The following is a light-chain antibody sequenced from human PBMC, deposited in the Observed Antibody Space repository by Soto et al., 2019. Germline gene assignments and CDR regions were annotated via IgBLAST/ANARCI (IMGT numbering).Light chain of an antibody. J-gene: IGKJ1*01. CDR2: TTS. Sequence: DIHLTQSPSTLSASVGDRITITCRASQSISRWFAWYQQKPGKAPKLLIYTTSSLESGLPSRFRGSGSGTEFTLTISSLQPDDFATYYCQHYNDYSWTFGQGTKVEIK. V-gene: IGKV1-5*03. CDR1: QSISRW. CDR3: QHYNDYSWT.